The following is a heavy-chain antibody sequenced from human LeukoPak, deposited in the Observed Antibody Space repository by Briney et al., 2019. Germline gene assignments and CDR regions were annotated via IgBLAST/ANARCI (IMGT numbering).Heavy chain of an antibody. D-gene: IGHD5-18*01. CDR1: GFTFDDYA. J-gene: IGHJ4*02. Sequence: GRSLRLSCAASGFTFDDYAMHWVRQAPGKGLEWVSGISWNSGSIGYADSVKGRFTISRDNAKNSLYLQMNSLRAEDTAVYYCARVEGGYSYGYGIDYWGQGTLVTVSS. CDR3: ARVEGGYSYGYGIDY. CDR2: ISWNSGSI. V-gene: IGHV3-9*01.